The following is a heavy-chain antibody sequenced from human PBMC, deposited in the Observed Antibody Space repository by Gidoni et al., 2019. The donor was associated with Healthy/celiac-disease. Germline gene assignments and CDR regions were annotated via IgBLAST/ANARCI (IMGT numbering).Heavy chain of an antibody. J-gene: IGHJ5*02. V-gene: IGHV4-31*03. CDR3: ARDSMEMGTGWFDP. Sequence: QVQLQESGPGLVKPSQTLSLTCTVSGGSISSGGYYWSWIRQHPGKGLEWIGYIYDSGSTYYNPSLKSRVTISVDTSKNQFSLKLSSVTAADTAVYYCARDSMEMGTGWFDPWGQGTLVTVSS. CDR1: GGSISSGGYY. CDR2: IYDSGST. D-gene: IGHD1-1*01.